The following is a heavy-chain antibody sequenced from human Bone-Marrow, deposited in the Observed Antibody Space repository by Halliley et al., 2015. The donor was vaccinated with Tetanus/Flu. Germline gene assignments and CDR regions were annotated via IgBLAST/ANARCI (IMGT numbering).Heavy chain of an antibody. J-gene: IGHJ5*02. CDR2: IFFSGSA. CDR1: GGSVSSGSYY. V-gene: IGHV4-61*01. Sequence: TLSLTCTVSGGSVSSGSYYWSWIRQPPGKGLEWIGYIFFSGSANYNPSLKSRVTLSVDTSKNQFSLSLSSVTAADTAVYYCARDLPSGYNNYFDPWGQGSLVTVSS. CDR3: ARDLPSGYNNYFDP. D-gene: IGHD3-22*01.